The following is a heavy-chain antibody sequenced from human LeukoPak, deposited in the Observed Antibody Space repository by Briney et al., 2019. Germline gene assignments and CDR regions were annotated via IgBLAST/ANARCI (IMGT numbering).Heavy chain of an antibody. CDR2: IYYSGST. CDR3: ARRLDAFDI. D-gene: IGHD3-22*01. J-gene: IGHJ3*02. Sequence: SETLSLTCTVSGGSISSSSYYWGWIRQPPGKGLGWIGSIYYSGSTYYNPSLKSRVTISVDTSKNQFSLKLSSVTAADTAVYYCARRLDAFDIWGQGTMVTVSS. V-gene: IGHV4-39*01. CDR1: GGSISSSSYY.